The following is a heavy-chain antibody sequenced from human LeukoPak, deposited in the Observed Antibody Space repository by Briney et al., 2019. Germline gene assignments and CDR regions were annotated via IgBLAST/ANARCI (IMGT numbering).Heavy chain of an antibody. Sequence: SQTLSLTCTVSGGSISSGDYYWSWIRQPPGKGLEWIGYIYCSGSTYYNPSLKSRVTISVDTSKNQFSLKLSSVTAADTAVYYCASIPYYDFWSGYYAPSYFDYWGQGTLVTVSS. J-gene: IGHJ4*02. CDR2: IYCSGST. CDR3: ASIPYYDFWSGYYAPSYFDY. CDR1: GGSISSGDYY. V-gene: IGHV4-30-4*08. D-gene: IGHD3-3*01.